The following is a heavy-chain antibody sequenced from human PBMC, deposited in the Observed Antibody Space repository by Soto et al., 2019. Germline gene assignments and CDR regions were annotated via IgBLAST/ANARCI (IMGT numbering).Heavy chain of an antibody. D-gene: IGHD6-6*01. CDR1: GDSISSGDYY. CDR3: ARDFKRYSSSNGPLEY. Sequence: QVQLQESGPGLVQPSQTLSLTCTVSGDSISSGDYYWSWVRQSPGKGLEWIGCIYYSGTTYYNPSLENRLTMSVDTSKNQFSLGLSSVTAADTAMYFCARDFKRYSSSNGPLEYWGQGTLVTVSS. J-gene: IGHJ4*02. V-gene: IGHV4-30-4*01. CDR2: IYYSGTT.